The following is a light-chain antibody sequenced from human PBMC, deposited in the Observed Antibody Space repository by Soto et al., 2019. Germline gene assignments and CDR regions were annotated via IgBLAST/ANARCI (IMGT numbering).Light chain of an antibody. Sequence: EIVMTQSPVTLSVSPGERATLSCRASQSVSDNLAWYQQKPGQAPRLLIYGASTRATGVPDRFSGSGSGPEYTLTITRLEPEDFAVYSCQQYGFSPISFGQGTRLEIK. CDR1: QSVSDN. V-gene: IGKV3D-15*01. CDR2: GAS. J-gene: IGKJ5*01. CDR3: QQYGFSPIS.